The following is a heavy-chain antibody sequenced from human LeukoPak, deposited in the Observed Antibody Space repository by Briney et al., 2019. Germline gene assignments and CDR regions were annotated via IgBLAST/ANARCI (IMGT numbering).Heavy chain of an antibody. CDR2: IYSGGST. J-gene: IGHJ6*02. CDR3: ARNRIHPDYYCYYGMDV. Sequence: PGGSLRLSCAASGFTVSSNYMSWVRQAPGKGLEWVSVIYSGGSTYYADSVKGRFTISRDNSKNTLYLQMNSLRAEDTAVYYCARNRIHPDYYCYYGMDVWGQGTTVTVSS. CDR1: GFTVSSNY. V-gene: IGHV3-66*01.